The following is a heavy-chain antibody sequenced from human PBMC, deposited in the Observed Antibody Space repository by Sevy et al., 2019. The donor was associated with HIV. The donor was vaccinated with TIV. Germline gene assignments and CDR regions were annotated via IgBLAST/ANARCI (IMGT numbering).Heavy chain of an antibody. D-gene: IGHD7-27*01. J-gene: IGHJ4*02. Sequence: SETLSLTCAVYGGSFTGYYWSWIRQPPGKGLEWIGEINHSGSTNYNPSLKGRVAISIDTSKNQFSLKLTSVTAADTAVYYCSRGLTDVYWGQGTLVTVSS. CDR2: INHSGST. CDR3: SRGLTDVY. V-gene: IGHV4-34*01. CDR1: GGSFTGYY.